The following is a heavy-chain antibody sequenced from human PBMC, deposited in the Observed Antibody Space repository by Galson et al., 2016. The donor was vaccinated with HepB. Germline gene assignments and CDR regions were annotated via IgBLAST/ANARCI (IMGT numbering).Heavy chain of an antibody. D-gene: IGHD1-7*01. V-gene: IGHV3-7*01. CDR2: IKQDGSEK. Sequence: SLRLSCAASGFTFSSYSMSWVRQAPGKGLEWVANIKQDGSEKKYVDSLKGRFTVSRDHAKNSLYLQMTSLRAEDTAVYYCARIHHTWNYVSYFDDWGQGALVTVS. CDR3: ARIHHTWNYVSYFDD. CDR1: GFTFSSYS. J-gene: IGHJ4*02.